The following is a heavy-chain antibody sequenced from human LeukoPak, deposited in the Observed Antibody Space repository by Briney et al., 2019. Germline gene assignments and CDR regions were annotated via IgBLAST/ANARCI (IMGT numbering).Heavy chain of an antibody. CDR1: GYTFTDYY. CDR3: ARDPGYCSGGSCYGFDY. D-gene: IGHD2-15*01. J-gene: IGHJ4*02. CDR2: INPNSGGT. Sequence: EASVKVSCKASGYTFTDYYMHWVRQAPGQGLEWMGWINPNSGGTNYAQKFQGRVTMTRDTSISTAYMELSRLRSDDTAVHYCARDPGYCSGGSCYGFDYWGQGTLVTVSS. V-gene: IGHV1-2*02.